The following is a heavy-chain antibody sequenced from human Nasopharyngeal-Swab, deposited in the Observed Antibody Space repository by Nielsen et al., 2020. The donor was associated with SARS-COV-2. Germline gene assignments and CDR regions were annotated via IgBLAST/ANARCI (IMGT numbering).Heavy chain of an antibody. J-gene: IGHJ4*02. V-gene: IGHV3-7*01. Sequence: GESLKISCAASGFTFSSYWMSWVRQAPGKGLEWVANIKQDGSEKYYVDSVKGRFTISRDNAKNSLYLQMNSLRAEDTAVYYCAREGRWWSLLDYWGQGTLVTVSS. D-gene: IGHD2-21*01. CDR2: IKQDGSEK. CDR3: AREGRWWSLLDY. CDR1: GFTFSSYW.